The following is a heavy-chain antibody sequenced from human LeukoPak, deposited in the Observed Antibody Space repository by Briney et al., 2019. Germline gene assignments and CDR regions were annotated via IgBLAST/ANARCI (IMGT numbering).Heavy chain of an antibody. CDR2: ISYDGSNK. D-gene: IGHD6-13*01. Sequence: GRSLRLSCAASGFTFSSYAMHWVRQAPGKGLEWVAVISYDGSNKYYAESVKGRFTISRDNSKNTLYLQMNSLRAEDTAVYYCAKEGANSWIDYWGQGTLVTVSS. CDR1: GFTFSSYA. J-gene: IGHJ4*02. V-gene: IGHV3-30-3*01. CDR3: AKEGANSWIDY.